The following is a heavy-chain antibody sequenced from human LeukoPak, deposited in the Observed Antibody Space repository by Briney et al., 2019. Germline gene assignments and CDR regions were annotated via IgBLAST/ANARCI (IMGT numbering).Heavy chain of an antibody. Sequence: GGSLRLSCAASGFTFDDYAMHWVRQAPGKGLEWVSGISWNSGSIGYADSVKRRFTIYRDNAKNSLYLQMTSLRAEDTALYYCAKWSYQHYYFDYWGQGSLVSDSS. V-gene: IGHV3-9*01. CDR1: GFTFDDYA. J-gene: IGHJ4*02. CDR3: AKWSYQHYYFDY. CDR2: ISWNSGSI. D-gene: IGHD3-10*01.